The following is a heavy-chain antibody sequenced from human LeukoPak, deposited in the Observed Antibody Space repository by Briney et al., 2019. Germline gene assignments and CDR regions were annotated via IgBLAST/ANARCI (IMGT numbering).Heavy chain of an antibody. CDR1: GYSFTNYW. J-gene: IGHJ4*02. CDR3: TRHTDIYASPDY. Sequence: GESLKISCKGSGYSFTNYWIGWVRQMPGKGPEWMGIVFPGDSGTRYSPSFQGQVTISADKSISTAYLQWSSLKASDTAMFYCTRHTDIYASPDYWGQGTLVTVSS. D-gene: IGHD3-10*01. V-gene: IGHV5-51*01. CDR2: VFPGDSGT.